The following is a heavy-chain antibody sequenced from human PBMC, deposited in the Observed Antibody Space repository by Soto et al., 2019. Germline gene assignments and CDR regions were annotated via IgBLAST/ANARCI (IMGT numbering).Heavy chain of an antibody. D-gene: IGHD3-16*02. Sequence: EVQLLESGGGLVQPGGSLRLSCAASGITISNYPMSWVRQAPGKGLDWVSGISGSGDRTYYADSAKGRFTISKDISNNPLSLQLENLGVEDTAVNFRVKDDGCYPSTGPPWGQGTLVTVSS. CDR3: VKDDGCYPSTGPP. CDR2: ISGSGDRT. V-gene: IGHV3-23*01. J-gene: IGHJ1*01. CDR1: GITISNYP.